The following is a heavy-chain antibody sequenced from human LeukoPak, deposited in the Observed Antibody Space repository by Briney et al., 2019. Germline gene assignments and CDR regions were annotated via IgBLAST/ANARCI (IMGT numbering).Heavy chain of an antibody. CDR2: ISGSGGTT. CDR1: GFTFSSYA. CDR3: AKVKGPLIAAAFDY. J-gene: IGHJ4*02. Sequence: GGSLRLSCAASGFTFSSYAMSWVRQAPGKGLEWVSLISGSGGTTYYADSVKGRFTISRDNSKNTLYLQMNSLRAEDTAVYYCAKVKGPLIAAAFDYWGQGTLVTVSS. V-gene: IGHV3-23*01. D-gene: IGHD6-13*01.